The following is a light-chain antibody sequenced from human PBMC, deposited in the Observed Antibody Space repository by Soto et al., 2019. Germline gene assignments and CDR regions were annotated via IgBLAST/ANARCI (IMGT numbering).Light chain of an antibody. CDR3: QQGSSPPYT. V-gene: IGKV1-39*01. CDR1: QTINTY. CDR2: AAS. Sequence: DIPVTQSPSSLSASVGDTVTISCRTSQTINTYLNWYQQQPGRAPKLLIFAASTLLSGVPSRFTGSGSGTDFTLTITGLQPEDFATYFCQQGSSPPYTFGPGTKL. J-gene: IGKJ2*01.